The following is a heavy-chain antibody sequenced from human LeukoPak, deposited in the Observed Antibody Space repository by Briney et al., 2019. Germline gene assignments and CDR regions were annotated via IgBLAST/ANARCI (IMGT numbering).Heavy chain of an antibody. V-gene: IGHV4-34*01. CDR3: ARVDTNSSWYLYYYYYYMDV. CDR2: INHSGST. J-gene: IGHJ6*03. D-gene: IGHD6-13*01. CDR1: GGSFSGYY. Sequence: SETLSLTCAVYGGSFSGYYWSWIRQPPGKGLEWIGEINHSGSTNYNPSLKSRVTISVDTSKNQFSLKLSSVTAADTAVYCCARVDTNSSWYLYYYYYYMDVWGKGTTVTVSS.